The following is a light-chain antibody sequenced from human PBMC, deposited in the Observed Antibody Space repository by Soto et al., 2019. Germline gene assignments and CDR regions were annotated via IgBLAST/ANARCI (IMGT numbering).Light chain of an antibody. CDR2: GAS. V-gene: IGKV3-15*01. Sequence: EIVMTQSPATLSVSPGERATLSCRASQSVSSNLAWYQQKPGQAPRLLIYGASTRATGIPARFSGSGSATEFTLSIRSLQSEDFAVYSCQQYNNWPPGVTFGQGTRLEIK. CDR3: QQYNNWPPGVT. CDR1: QSVSSN. J-gene: IGKJ5*01.